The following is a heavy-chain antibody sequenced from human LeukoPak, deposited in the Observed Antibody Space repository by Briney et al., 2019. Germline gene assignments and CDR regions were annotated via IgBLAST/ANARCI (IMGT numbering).Heavy chain of an antibody. CDR2: ISAYNGNT. D-gene: IGHD3-22*01. V-gene: IGHV1-18*01. CDR3: ARGFTNYYDSSGYY. CDR1: GYTFTSYG. Sequence: GASVKVSCTASGYTFTSYGISWVRQAPGQGLEWMGWISAYNGNTNYAQKPQGRVTMTTDTSTSTAYMELRSLRSDDTAVYYCARGFTNYYDSSGYYWGQGTLVTVSS. J-gene: IGHJ4*02.